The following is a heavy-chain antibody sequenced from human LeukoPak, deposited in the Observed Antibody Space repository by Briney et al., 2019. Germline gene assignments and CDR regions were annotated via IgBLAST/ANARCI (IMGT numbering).Heavy chain of an antibody. Sequence: PSETLSLTCTLSGGSISSCYWSWIRQPAGKGLEWIGRIYTSGSTNYNPSLKSRVTMSVDTSKNQFSLKLSSVTAADTAVYYCARDVPATIFGVVILDYFDYWGQGTLVTVSS. D-gene: IGHD3-3*01. CDR3: ARDVPATIFGVVILDYFDY. CDR1: GGSISSCY. CDR2: IYTSGST. J-gene: IGHJ4*02. V-gene: IGHV4-4*07.